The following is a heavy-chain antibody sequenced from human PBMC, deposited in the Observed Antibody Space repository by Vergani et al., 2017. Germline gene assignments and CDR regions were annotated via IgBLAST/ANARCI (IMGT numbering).Heavy chain of an antibody. Sequence: QVQLVQSGAEVKKPGSSVKVSCKASGGTFSSYAISWVRQAPGQGLEWMGGIIPVFGTVIYAQKFQGRVTITADKSTTTAYMELSSLRAEDTAVYYCARKDRHSHYGMDVWGQGTTVTVSS. J-gene: IGHJ6*02. CDR2: IIPVFGTV. D-gene: IGHD2-15*01. CDR1: GGTFSSYA. CDR3: ARKDRHSHYGMDV. V-gene: IGHV1-69*06.